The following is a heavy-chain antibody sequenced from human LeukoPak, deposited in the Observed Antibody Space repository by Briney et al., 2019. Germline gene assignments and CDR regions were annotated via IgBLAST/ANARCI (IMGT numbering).Heavy chain of an antibody. D-gene: IGHD1-1*01. Sequence: SETLSLTCTVSGGSIGSYYWSWIRQPPGEGLEWIGYIYYSGSTNYNPSLKSRVTISVDTSKNQFSLKLSSVTAADTAVYYCASGRYVHDYYYYGMDVWGQGTTVTVSS. CDR2: IYYSGST. J-gene: IGHJ6*02. CDR1: GGSIGSYY. V-gene: IGHV4-59*01. CDR3: ASGRYVHDYYYYGMDV.